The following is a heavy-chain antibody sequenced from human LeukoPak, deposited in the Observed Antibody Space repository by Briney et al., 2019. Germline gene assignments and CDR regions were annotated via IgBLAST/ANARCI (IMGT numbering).Heavy chain of an antibody. CDR3: ATEGPGNSFDI. CDR2: INSDGSST. V-gene: IGHV3-74*01. CDR1: GFTFSRYW. Sequence: GGYLRLSCAASGFTFSRYWMHWVRQAPGNGLVWVSRINSDGSSTTYADSVKGRFTISRDNAKSTLYLQMNSLRAEDTALYYCATEGPGNSFDIWGQGTVVTVSS. J-gene: IGHJ3*02.